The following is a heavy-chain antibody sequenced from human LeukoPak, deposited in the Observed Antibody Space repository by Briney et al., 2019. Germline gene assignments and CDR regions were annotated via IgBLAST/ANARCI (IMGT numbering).Heavy chain of an antibody. CDR3: ARRTNGFGELLFDY. CDR1: GGSISSGSYY. D-gene: IGHD3-10*01. Sequence: PSETLSLTCTVSGGSISSGSYYWSWIRQPAGKGLEWIGRIYTSGSTNYNPSLKSRVTISVDTSKNQFSLKLSSVTAADTAVYYCARRTNGFGELLFDYWGQGTLVTVSS. J-gene: IGHJ4*02. V-gene: IGHV4-61*02. CDR2: IYTSGST.